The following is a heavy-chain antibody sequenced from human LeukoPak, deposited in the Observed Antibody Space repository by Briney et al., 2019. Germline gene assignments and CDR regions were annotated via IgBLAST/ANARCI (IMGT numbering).Heavy chain of an antibody. V-gene: IGHV3-23*01. J-gene: IGHJ4*02. CDR3: ARGGQNFDFWRFDY. CDR2: ISGSGGST. Sequence: GGSLRLSCVASGFTFDDYGMSWVRQVPGKGLEWVSSISGSGGSTYYADYVKGRSTISRDNSKKVVYFEMNSLRGEDTAVYFCARGGQNFDFWRFDYWGQGTLAVVSS. CDR1: GFTFDDYG. D-gene: IGHD3-3*01.